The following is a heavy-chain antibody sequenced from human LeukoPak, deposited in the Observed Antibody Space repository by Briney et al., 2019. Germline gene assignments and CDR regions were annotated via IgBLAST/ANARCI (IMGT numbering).Heavy chain of an antibody. CDR2: ISGSGGST. CDR3: AKVTNYYYAMDV. V-gene: IGHV3-23*01. Sequence: GGSLRLSCAASGFTFSSYAMSWVRQAPGKGLEWVSAISGSGGSTYYADSVKGRFTISRDNSKNTLFLQMNSLRPEDTAVYYCAKVTNYYYAMDVWGQGTTVTVSS. J-gene: IGHJ6*02. CDR1: GFTFSSYA.